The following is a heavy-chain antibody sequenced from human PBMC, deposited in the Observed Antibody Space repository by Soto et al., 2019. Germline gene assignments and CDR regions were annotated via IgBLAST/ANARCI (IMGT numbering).Heavy chain of an antibody. D-gene: IGHD6-13*01. CDR3: TRDASRDSSARGWFDP. CDR2: ISSNSAYI. CDR1: GFTFRSLT. J-gene: IGHJ5*02. V-gene: IGHV3-21*01. Sequence: GGSLRLSCAASGFTFRSLTMNWVRQAPGKGLEWVSTISSNSAYIYYTDALRGRFTISRDNAKNSLHLQMNSLRAEDTAVYYCTRDASRDSSARGWFDPWGPGTLVTVSS.